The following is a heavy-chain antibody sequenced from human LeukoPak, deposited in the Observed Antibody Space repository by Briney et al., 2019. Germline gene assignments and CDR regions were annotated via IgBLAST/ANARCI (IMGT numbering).Heavy chain of an antibody. CDR1: GFTFSYYG. Sequence: PGGSLRLSCAASGFTFSYYGLSWVRQAPGKGLEWVSLITWDGGSTFYADSVRGRFTNSRDNSRHFLYLQMNSLRTEDTAFYYCATERQKYFDYWGQGTLVTVSS. CDR2: ITWDGGST. CDR3: ATERQKYFDY. J-gene: IGHJ4*02. V-gene: IGHV3-43*02.